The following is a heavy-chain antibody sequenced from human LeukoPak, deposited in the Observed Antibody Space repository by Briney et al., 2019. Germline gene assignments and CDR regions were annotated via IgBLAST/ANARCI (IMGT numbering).Heavy chain of an antibody. D-gene: IGHD3-10*01. CDR1: GFSFSTCF. V-gene: IGHV3-30*03. Sequence: GGSLILACSASGFSFSTCFMHWVRRAPGKGLEGVALISYDGSTTYYADSVKGRFTISRDTSKNTLYLQMSSLRTEDTSVYFCARDGLTMVRGVNWYFDLWGRGTLVTVSS. CDR3: ARDGLTMVRGVNWYFDL. J-gene: IGHJ2*01. CDR2: ISYDGSTT.